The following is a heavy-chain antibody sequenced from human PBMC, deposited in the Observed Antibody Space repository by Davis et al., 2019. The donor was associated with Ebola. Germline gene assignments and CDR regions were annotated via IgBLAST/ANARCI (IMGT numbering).Heavy chain of an antibody. CDR3: TRLSWTAADN. Sequence: GESLKISCAASGFSFSNAWMHWVRQAPGKGLEWVSRINNDGSSTIYADSVKGRFTISRDNAKNTLYLQMNSLRVEDTAVYYCTRLSWTAADNWGQGTLVTVSS. D-gene: IGHD6-13*01. J-gene: IGHJ4*02. CDR1: GFSFSNAW. V-gene: IGHV3-74*01. CDR2: INNDGSST.